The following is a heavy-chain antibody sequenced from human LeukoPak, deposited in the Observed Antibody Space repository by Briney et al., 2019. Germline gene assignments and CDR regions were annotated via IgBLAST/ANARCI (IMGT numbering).Heavy chain of an antibody. V-gene: IGHV1-46*01. Sequence: ASVKVSCKASGYTFTSYYMHWVRQAPGQGLEWMGIINPSGGSTSYAQKFQGRVTMTRDTSTSTVYMELSSLGSEDTAVYYCASLGSDCTNGVCYGDFDYWGQGTLVTVSS. CDR2: INPSGGST. J-gene: IGHJ4*02. CDR1: GYTFTSYY. D-gene: IGHD2-8*01. CDR3: ASLGSDCTNGVCYGDFDY.